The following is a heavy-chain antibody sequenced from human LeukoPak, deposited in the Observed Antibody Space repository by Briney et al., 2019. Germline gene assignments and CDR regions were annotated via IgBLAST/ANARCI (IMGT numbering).Heavy chain of an antibody. J-gene: IGHJ4*02. CDR2: IKQDGSEK. CDR3: ASDREYYYGSGSFDY. V-gene: IGHV3-7*04. CDR1: GFTFSSYW. Sequence: GGSLRLSCAASGFTFSSYWMSWVRQAPGKGLEWVANIKQDGSEKYYVDSVKGRFTISRDNAKNSLYLQMNSLRAEDTVVYYCASDREYYYGSGSFDYWGQGTLVTVSS. D-gene: IGHD3-10*01.